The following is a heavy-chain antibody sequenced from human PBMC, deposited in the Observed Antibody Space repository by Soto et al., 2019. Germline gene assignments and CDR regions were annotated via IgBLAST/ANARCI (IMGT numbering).Heavy chain of an antibody. J-gene: IGHJ4*02. CDR1: GGSISSSSYY. V-gene: IGHV4-39*01. CDR3: ARSWAHMVTPYYYFDY. Sequence: SETLSLTCTVSGGSISSSSYYWGWIRQPPGKGLEWIGSIYYSGSTYYNPSLKSRVTISVDTSKNQFSLKLSSVTAADTAVYYCARSWAHMVTPYYYFDYWGQGTLVTVSS. CDR2: IYYSGST. D-gene: IGHD2-21*02.